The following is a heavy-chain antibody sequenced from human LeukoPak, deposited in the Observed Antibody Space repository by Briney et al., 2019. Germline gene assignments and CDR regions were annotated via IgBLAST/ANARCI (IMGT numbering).Heavy chain of an antibody. Sequence: GGSLRLSCAASGFTFSSYAMSWVRQAPGKGLEWVSAISGSGGSTYYADSVRGRFTISRDNAKNSLYLQMNSLRAEDTAVYYCARAPGVVYDAFDLWGQGTMVTVSS. D-gene: IGHD2-15*01. V-gene: IGHV3-23*01. J-gene: IGHJ3*01. CDR1: GFTFSSYA. CDR3: ARAPGVVYDAFDL. CDR2: ISGSGGST.